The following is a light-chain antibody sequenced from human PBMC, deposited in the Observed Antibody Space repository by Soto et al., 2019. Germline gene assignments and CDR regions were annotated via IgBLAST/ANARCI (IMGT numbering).Light chain of an antibody. Sequence: EIVLTQSPGTLSLSPGERATLSCRASQYVSVRFLAWYQQKPGQAPRLLIYGASDRATGIPDRFTGSGSGTHFTLTISRLEPEDFAVYYCQQYGSTPQTFGQGTKVEIK. CDR3: QQYGSTPQT. CDR1: QYVSVRF. CDR2: GAS. V-gene: IGKV3-20*01. J-gene: IGKJ1*01.